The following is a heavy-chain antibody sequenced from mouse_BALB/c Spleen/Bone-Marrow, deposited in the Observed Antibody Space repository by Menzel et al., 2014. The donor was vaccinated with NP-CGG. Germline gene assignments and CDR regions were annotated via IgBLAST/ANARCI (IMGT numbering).Heavy chain of an antibody. J-gene: IGHJ2*01. CDR1: GYRFSSFW. V-gene: IGHV1-9*01. D-gene: IGHD2-10*01. Sequence: QVQLKQSGAEVMKSGASVKISCRATGYRFSSFWIEWIKRRPGHGLEWIGKILPGSGSTNYNEKFKGKATLSADTSSNTAYMQLSSLTSEDSAVYFCAREGAFYGNPFDFWGQGTTLTVSS. CDR2: ILPGSGST. CDR3: AREGAFYGNPFDF.